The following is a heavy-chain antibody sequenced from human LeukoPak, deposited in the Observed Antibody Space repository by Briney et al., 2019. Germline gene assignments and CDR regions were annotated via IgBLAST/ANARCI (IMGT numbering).Heavy chain of an antibody. CDR2: IYYSGST. CDR1: GGSISSYY. CDR3: ARLKCNSTTCPSRYVMDV. D-gene: IGHD2-2*01. J-gene: IGHJ6*02. V-gene: IGHV4-59*01. Sequence: PSETLSLTCSVSGGSISSYYWSWIRQPPGKGLEYIGYIYYSGSTNYNPSLKSRVTISVDTSKDQFSLNLTSVTAADTAVYYCARLKCNSTTCPSRYVMDVWGQGTTVTVSS.